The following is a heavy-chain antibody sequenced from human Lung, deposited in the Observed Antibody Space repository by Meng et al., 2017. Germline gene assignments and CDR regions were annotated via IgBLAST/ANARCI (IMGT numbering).Heavy chain of an antibody. J-gene: IGHJ4*02. D-gene: IGHD5-18*01. CDR2: ISSNSYYI. V-gene: IGHV3-21*01. CDR3: ARGDTSMLDY. Sequence: GQLVGLGGGLGKPGESLRSSCAASGFTFSIYSMNWVRQAPGKGLEWVSYISSNSYYIYYAGSVKGRFTISRDNAKNSVYLQMNSLRAEDTAVYYCARGDTSMLDYWGQGTLVTVSS. CDR1: GFTFSIYS.